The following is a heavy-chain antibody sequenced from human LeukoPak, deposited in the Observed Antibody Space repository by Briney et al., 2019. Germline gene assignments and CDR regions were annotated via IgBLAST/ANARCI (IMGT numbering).Heavy chain of an antibody. J-gene: IGHJ4*02. CDR2: ISAYNGNT. D-gene: IGHD2-21*02. V-gene: IGHV1-18*01. Sequence: ASVKVSCKASGYTFTSYGISWVRQAPGQGLEWMGWISAYNGNTNYAQKLQGRVTMTTDTSTSTAYMELRSLRSDDTAVYYCAREAAYCGGDCFSDWGQGTLVTVSS. CDR3: AREAAYCGGDCFSD. CDR1: GYTFTSYG.